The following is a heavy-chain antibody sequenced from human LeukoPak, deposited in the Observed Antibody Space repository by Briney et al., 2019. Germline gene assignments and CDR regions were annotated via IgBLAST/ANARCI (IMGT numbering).Heavy chain of an antibody. D-gene: IGHD3-10*01. CDR2: IFHSGNA. Sequence: SETLSLTCTVSGDSIRRGTYYWGWIRQHPGKRLAWLGYIFHSGNAYYNPSLKSRVSMSVDTSKNQFSLKLNSVTAADTAVYYCARQPPNYYGSGSYSYGVDYWGQGTLVTVSS. V-gene: IGHV4-31*03. CDR1: GDSIRRGTYY. CDR3: ARQPPNYYGSGSYSYGVDY. J-gene: IGHJ4*02.